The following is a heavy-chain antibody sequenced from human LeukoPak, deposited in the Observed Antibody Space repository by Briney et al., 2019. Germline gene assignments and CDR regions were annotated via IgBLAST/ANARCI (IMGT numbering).Heavy chain of an antibody. CDR1: GGSISTGGYY. CDR3: AREDDSSGYYFDY. J-gene: IGHJ4*02. D-gene: IGHD3-22*01. V-gene: IGHV4-31*03. CDR2: ISYSGST. Sequence: SQTLSLTCTVSGGSISTGGYYWSWIRQHPGKGLEWIGSISYSGSTYYNPSLKSRVTISVDTSKNQFSLKLSSVTAADTAVYYCAREDDSSGYYFDYWGQGTLVTFSS.